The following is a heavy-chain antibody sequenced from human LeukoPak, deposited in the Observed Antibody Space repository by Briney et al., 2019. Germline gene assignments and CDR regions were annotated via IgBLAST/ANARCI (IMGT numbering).Heavy chain of an antibody. CDR2: IYTSRST. J-gene: IGHJ4*02. Sequence: SETLSLTCTVSGGSISSGSYYWSWIRQPAGKGLEWIGRIYTSRSTNYNPSLKSRVTISVDTSKNQFSLRLSSVTAADTALYYCARAAGGATIPYFDYWGQGTLVTVSS. V-gene: IGHV4-61*02. CDR3: ARAAGGATIPYFDY. D-gene: IGHD5-24*01. CDR1: GGSISSGSYY.